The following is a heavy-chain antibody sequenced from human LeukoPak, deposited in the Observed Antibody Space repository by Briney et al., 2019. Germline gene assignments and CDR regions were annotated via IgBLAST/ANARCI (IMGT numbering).Heavy chain of an antibody. D-gene: IGHD6-6*01. Sequence: GRSLRLSCAASGFTFSSYAMHWVRQAPGKGLERVAVISYDGSNQYYADSVKGRFTISRDNSKNTLYLQMNSLRAEDTAVYYCARDQGSSSNYYYYGMDVWGQGTTVTVSS. CDR1: GFTFSSYA. CDR2: ISYDGSNQ. CDR3: ARDQGSSSNYYYYGMDV. V-gene: IGHV3-30-3*01. J-gene: IGHJ6*02.